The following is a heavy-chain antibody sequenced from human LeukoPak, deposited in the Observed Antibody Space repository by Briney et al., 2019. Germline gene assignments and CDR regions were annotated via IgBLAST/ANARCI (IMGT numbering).Heavy chain of an antibody. D-gene: IGHD6-13*01. J-gene: IGHJ4*02. Sequence: PSETLSLTCAVSGGSISSGGYSWSWIRQPPGKGLEWIGYIYHSGSTYYNPSLKSRVTISVDRSKNQFSLKLSSVTAADTAVYYCARAPGDFIAAAPFDYWGQGTLVTVSS. CDR2: IYHSGST. V-gene: IGHV4-30-2*01. CDR3: ARAPGDFIAAAPFDY. CDR1: GGSISSGGYS.